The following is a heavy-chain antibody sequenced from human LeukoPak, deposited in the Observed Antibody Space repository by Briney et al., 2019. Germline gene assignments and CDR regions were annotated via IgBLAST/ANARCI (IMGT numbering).Heavy chain of an antibody. V-gene: IGHV1-18*01. J-gene: IGHJ4*02. CDR1: GYTFTSYG. Sequence: ASVKVSCKASGYTFTSYGISWVRQAPGQGLGWMGWISAYNGNTNYAQKLQGRVTMTTDTSTSTAYMELRSLRSDDTAVYYCAREVYSYDFWSGYYMSYFDYWGQGTLVTVSS. D-gene: IGHD3-3*01. CDR3: AREVYSYDFWSGYYMSYFDY. CDR2: ISAYNGNT.